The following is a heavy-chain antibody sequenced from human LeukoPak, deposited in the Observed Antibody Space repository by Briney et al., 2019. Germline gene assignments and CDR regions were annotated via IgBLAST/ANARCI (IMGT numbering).Heavy chain of an antibody. CDR2: IYYSGST. J-gene: IGHJ4*02. CDR1: GYSISSGYY. Sequence: SETLSLTCTVSGYSISSGYYWGWIRQPPGKGLEWIGSIYYSGSTYYKPSLKSRVTISVDTSKNQFSLKLSSVTAADTAVYYCARGGHSSSSSFSYWGQGILVTVSS. D-gene: IGHD6-6*01. V-gene: IGHV4-38-2*02. CDR3: ARGGHSSSSSFSY.